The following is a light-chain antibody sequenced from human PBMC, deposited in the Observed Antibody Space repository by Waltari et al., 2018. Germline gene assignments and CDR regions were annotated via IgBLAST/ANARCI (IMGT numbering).Light chain of an antibody. CDR3: QQYDNWPPWT. J-gene: IGKJ1*01. CDR2: NSS. Sequence: VMTQSPATLSVSPGESATLSCRASQSISINLAWYQQKPGRAPRLLIYNSSTRGTGFPARFSGRGSGTEFTLTISSLQSEDFAVYYCQQYDNWPPWTFGQGTKVEI. CDR1: QSISIN. V-gene: IGKV3-15*01.